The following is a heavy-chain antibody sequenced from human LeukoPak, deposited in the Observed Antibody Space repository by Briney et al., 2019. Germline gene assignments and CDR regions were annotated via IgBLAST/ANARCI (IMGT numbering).Heavy chain of an antibody. CDR1: GYTFTGYY. CDR2: INPNSGGT. D-gene: IGHD2-2*01. Sequence: GASVKVSCKASGYTFTGYYMHWVRQAPGQGLEWMGWINPNSGGTNYAQKFQGRVTMTRDTSISTAYMELSRLRSDDTAVYYCARGPAKPAAAILFDYWGQGTLVTVSS. V-gene: IGHV1-2*02. CDR3: ARGPAKPAAAILFDY. J-gene: IGHJ4*02.